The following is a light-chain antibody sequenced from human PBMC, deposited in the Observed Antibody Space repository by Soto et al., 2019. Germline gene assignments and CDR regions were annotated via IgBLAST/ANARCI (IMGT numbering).Light chain of an antibody. CDR2: EVS. V-gene: IGLV2-14*01. Sequence: QSALTQPASVSGSPGQSVAISCTGTSSDVGAYNYVSWYQQHPGKAPKLLLSEVSNRHSGVSDRFSGSKSGNTASLTISGLQAEDESYYYCSPLPTSFTDGFGSGTNATVL. J-gene: IGLJ1*01. CDR3: SPLPTSFTDG. CDR1: SSDVGAYNY.